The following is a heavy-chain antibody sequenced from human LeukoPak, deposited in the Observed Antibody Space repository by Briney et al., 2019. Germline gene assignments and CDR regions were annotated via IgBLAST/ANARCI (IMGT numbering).Heavy chain of an antibody. V-gene: IGHV3-74*03. CDR3: ARDGPDRAAWFDP. Sequence: PGGSLRLSCTASGFTFSTYWINWVRQSPGKGLVWVALINGDGSTTTHADSVKGRFTISRDNAKNTAYLQMNSLRDEDTAVYYCARDGPDRAAWFDPWGQGTLVTVSS. D-gene: IGHD3-22*01. CDR1: GFTFSTYW. J-gene: IGHJ5*02. CDR2: INGDGSTT.